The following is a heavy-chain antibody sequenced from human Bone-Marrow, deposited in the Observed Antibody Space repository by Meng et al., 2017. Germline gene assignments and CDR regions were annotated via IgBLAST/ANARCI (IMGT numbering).Heavy chain of an antibody. CDR3: AREGDGAFDI. Sequence: GGSLRLSCAASGFTFTSYSMHWVRQAPGKGLDWVAVISYDGSRTHYGDSVKGRFTISRDNSKNTLFLQMNSLRAEDTAVYYCAREGDGAFDIWGQGTMVTVSS. CDR2: ISYDGSRT. CDR1: GFTFTSYS. D-gene: IGHD3-16*01. V-gene: IGHV3-30*04. J-gene: IGHJ3*02.